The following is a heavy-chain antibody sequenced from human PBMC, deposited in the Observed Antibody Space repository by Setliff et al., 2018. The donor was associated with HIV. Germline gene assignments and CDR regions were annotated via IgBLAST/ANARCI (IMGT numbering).Heavy chain of an antibody. CDR2: IYPDDSYT. CDR1: GYTFDKYY. CDR3: ARRNDYYYYMDV. Sequence: GESLKISCQGSGYTFDKYYIAWVRQMPGKGLEWMGLIYPDDSYTTYSQAFEGHVTFSADKSNSTAYLQWSSLKASDTAIYYCARRNDYYYYMDVWGAGTTVTVSS. V-gene: IGHV5-51*01. J-gene: IGHJ6*03.